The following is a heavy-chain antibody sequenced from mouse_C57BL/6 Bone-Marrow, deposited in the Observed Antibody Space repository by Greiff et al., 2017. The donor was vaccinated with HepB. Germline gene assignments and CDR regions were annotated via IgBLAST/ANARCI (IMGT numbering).Heavy chain of an antibody. D-gene: IGHD1-1*01. CDR2: IDPANGNT. CDR1: GFNIKNTY. V-gene: IGHV14-3*01. J-gene: IGHJ4*01. CDR3: AVTTVVATSADAMDY. Sequence: EVKLVESVAELVRPGASVKLSCTASGFNIKNTYMHWVKQRPEQGLEWIGRIDPANGNTKYAPKFQGKATITADTSSNTAYLQLSSLTSEDTAIYYCAVTTVVATSADAMDYWGQGTSVTVSS.